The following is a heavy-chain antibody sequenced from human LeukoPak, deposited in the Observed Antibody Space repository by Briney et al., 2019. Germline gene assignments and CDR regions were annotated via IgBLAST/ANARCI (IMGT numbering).Heavy chain of an antibody. CDR1: GGTFSSYA. D-gene: IGHD3-10*01. CDR3: ARDLKWGSGSHDAFDI. V-gene: IGHV1-69*04. Sequence: ASVKVSCKASGGTFSSYAISWVLQAPGQGLEWMGRIIPILGIANYAQKFQGRVTITADKSTSTAYMELSSLRSEDTAVYYCARDLKWGSGSHDAFDIWGQGTMVTVSS. J-gene: IGHJ3*02. CDR2: IIPILGIA.